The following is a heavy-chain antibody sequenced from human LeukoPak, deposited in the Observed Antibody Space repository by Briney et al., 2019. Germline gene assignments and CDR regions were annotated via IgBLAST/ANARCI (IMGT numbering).Heavy chain of an antibody. J-gene: IGHJ4*02. D-gene: IGHD3-22*01. V-gene: IGHV4-38-2*02. Sequence: SETLSLTCTVSGYSISSGYYWRWIRQPPGKGLEWVGSIYHSGSTYYNPSLKSRVTISVDTSKNQFSLKLTSVTAADTAVYYCARGGNYYDGSGYVDYWGQGTLVTVSS. CDR1: GYSISSGYY. CDR2: IYHSGST. CDR3: ARGGNYYDGSGYVDY.